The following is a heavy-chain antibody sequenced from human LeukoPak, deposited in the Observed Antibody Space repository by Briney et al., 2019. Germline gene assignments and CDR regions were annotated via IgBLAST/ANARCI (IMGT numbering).Heavy chain of an antibody. CDR2: ISGSGGST. D-gene: IGHD6-13*01. CDR3: AKDRTVVAAAVNWFDP. Sequence: GGSLRLSCAASGSTFSSYAMSWVRQAPGKGLEWVSAISGSGGSTYYADSVKGRFTISRDNSKNTLYLQMNSLRAEDTAVYYCAKDRTVVAAAVNWFDPWGQGTLVTVSS. J-gene: IGHJ5*02. V-gene: IGHV3-23*01. CDR1: GSTFSSYA.